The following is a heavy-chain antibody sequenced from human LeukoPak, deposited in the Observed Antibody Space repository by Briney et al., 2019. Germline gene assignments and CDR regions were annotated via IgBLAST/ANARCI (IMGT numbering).Heavy chain of an antibody. CDR3: ARAGGYGDSFDY. Sequence: ASVTVSCKASGYTFTSYYMHWVRQAPGQGLEWMGIINPSGGSTNYAQTFQGRVTMTRDTSTSTVYMELSSLRSEDTAVYYCARAGGYGDSFDYWGQGTLVTVSS. D-gene: IGHD4-17*01. CDR1: GYTFTSYY. CDR2: INPSGGST. J-gene: IGHJ4*02. V-gene: IGHV1-46*01.